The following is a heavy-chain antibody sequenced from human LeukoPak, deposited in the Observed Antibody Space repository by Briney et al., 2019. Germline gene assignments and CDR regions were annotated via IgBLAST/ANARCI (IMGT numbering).Heavy chain of an antibody. CDR3: ARELNYGSGSYYDY. Sequence: SDTLSLTCSVSGGSISSNSYFWGWIRQPPGKGLEWIGSINYSGTTYYNPSLKSRVTISVNTSKNQFSLKLSSVTAADTAVYYCARELNYGSGSYYDYWGQGTLVTVSS. CDR1: GGSISSNSYF. V-gene: IGHV4-39*07. CDR2: INYSGTT. D-gene: IGHD3-10*01. J-gene: IGHJ4*02.